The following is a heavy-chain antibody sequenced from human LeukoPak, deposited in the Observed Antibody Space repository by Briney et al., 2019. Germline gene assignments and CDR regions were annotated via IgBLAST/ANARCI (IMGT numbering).Heavy chain of an antibody. J-gene: IGHJ3*02. CDR2: LHHTGRS. CDR1: DDSISSSSHY. V-gene: IGHV4-39*01. CDR3: VAEMTASAAFDI. Sequence: PSETLSLTCTVSDDSISSSSHYWGWIRQPPGKTLEWIGSLHHTGRSYSSAALKSRVNISMDMSKSQFSLKLNSVTAADSGVYYCVAEMTASAAFDIWGRGTLVAVSS. D-gene: IGHD2-21*02.